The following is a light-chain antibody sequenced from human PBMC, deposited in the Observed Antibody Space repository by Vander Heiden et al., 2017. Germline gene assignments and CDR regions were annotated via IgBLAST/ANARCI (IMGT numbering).Light chain of an antibody. CDR1: QSISYF. Sequence: LSPSPLSASVGDRVTITCGASQSISYFLNWYQQKPGKAPKFLIYSASSMQTGVPSRFSGSGSGTDFTLTINSLQPEDFGTYFCQQSYTTPYTFGQGTKLEIK. CDR2: SAS. J-gene: IGKJ2*01. CDR3: QQSYTTPYT. V-gene: IGKV1-39*01.